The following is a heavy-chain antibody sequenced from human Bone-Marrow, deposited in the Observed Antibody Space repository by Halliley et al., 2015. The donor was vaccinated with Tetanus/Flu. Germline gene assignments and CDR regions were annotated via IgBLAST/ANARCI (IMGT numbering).Heavy chain of an antibody. V-gene: IGHV4-30-4*01. J-gene: IGHJ5*02. D-gene: IGHD3-22*01. CDR2: IFNSGRT. Sequence: YIFNSGRTDYNPSLERRVTISIDTSKNQFSLRLTAVTAADTAVYYWVRGRDGYYYDPSGLDRWGQGALVTVSS. CDR3: VRGRDGYYYDPSGLDR.